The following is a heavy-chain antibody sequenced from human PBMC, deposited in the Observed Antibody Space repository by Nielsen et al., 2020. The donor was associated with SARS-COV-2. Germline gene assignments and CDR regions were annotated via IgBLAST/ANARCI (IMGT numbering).Heavy chain of an antibody. D-gene: IGHD1-26*01. J-gene: IGHJ4*02. CDR2: IRSRRYGGTT. CDR3: TRGPRRVVGATIDY. Sequence: GESLKISCTTSGFTFGDYAMSWVRQAPGKGLEWVGFIRSRRYGGTTEYAASVKGRFTISRDDSKSIAYPQMNSLKTEDTAVYYCTRGPRRVVGATIDYWGQGTLVTVSS. CDR1: GFTFGDYA. V-gene: IGHV3-49*04.